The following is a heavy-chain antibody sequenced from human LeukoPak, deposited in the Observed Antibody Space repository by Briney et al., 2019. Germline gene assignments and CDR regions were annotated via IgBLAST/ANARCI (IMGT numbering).Heavy chain of an antibody. J-gene: IGHJ3*02. CDR1: GGSISSGGYY. D-gene: IGHD4-17*01. Sequence: SETLSLTCTVSGGSISSGGYYWSWLRQHPGRGLEWIGYIYYSGSTYYNPSLKSRVTISVDTSKNQFSLKLSSVTAADTAVYYCASHGVYDAFDIWGQGTMVTVSS. CDR3: ASHGVYDAFDI. V-gene: IGHV4-31*03. CDR2: IYYSGST.